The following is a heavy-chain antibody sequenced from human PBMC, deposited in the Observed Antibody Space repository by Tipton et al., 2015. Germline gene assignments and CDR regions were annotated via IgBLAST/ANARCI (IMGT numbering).Heavy chain of an antibody. V-gene: IGHV4-31*03. J-gene: IGHJ4*02. D-gene: IGHD3-22*01. CDR2: IYHSGTT. Sequence: GLVKPSETLSLTCNVSGGSISSGGFYWSWIRQHPGNGLEWIGYIYHSGTTSYNPSLKSRVSISGDTSKNQLSLRLRSVTAADTAVYYCAREVWYNDSTGYDYWGQGTLVTVSS. CDR1: GGSISSGGFY. CDR3: AREVWYNDSTGYDY.